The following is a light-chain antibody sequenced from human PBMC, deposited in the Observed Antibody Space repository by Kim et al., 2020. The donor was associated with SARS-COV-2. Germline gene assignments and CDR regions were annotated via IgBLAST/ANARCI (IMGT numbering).Light chain of an antibody. V-gene: IGKV1-12*01. J-gene: IGKJ4*01. Sequence: AAVGDRITNTCGAGENFGSWLAWNQQKPGKAPSLLIYSTSTLHSGVPSRFSGRGSGTDFTLTVSSLQPEDSAVYYCQPLNGFPPTFGGGTKVDIK. CDR2: STS. CDR1: ENFGSW. CDR3: QPLNGFPPT.